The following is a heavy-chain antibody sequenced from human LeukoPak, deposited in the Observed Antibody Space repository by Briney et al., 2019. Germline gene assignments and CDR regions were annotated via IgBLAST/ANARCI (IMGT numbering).Heavy chain of an antibody. V-gene: IGHV3-23*01. D-gene: IGHD6-13*01. J-gene: IGHJ4*02. CDR3: VRDRTAAAGEFDY. Sequence: PGGSLRLSCAASGFVFNNFGMTWVRQAPGKGLEWVSTISGGGGAGRWYADSVKGRFTISRDNAENTLYLQLNSLRADDTAVYYCVRDRTAAAGEFDYWGQGTLVTVSS. CDR2: ISGGGGAGR. CDR1: GFVFNNFG.